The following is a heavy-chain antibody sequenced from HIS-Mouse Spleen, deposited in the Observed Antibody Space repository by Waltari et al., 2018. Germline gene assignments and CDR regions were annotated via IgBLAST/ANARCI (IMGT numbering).Heavy chain of an antibody. V-gene: IGHV4-39*07. CDR3: AREIPYSSSWYDWYFDL. CDR1: GGSISSSSYY. Sequence: QLQLQESGPGLVKPSATLSLTCTVSGGSISSSSYYWGWLRPTPGKGLEWIGSIYYSGSTYYNPSLKSRVTISVDTSKNQFSLKLSSVTAADTAVYYCAREIPYSSSWYDWYFDLWGRGTLVTVSS. D-gene: IGHD6-13*01. CDR2: IYYSGST. J-gene: IGHJ2*01.